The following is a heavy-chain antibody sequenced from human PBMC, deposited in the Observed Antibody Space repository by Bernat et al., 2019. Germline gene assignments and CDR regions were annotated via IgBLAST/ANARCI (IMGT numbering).Heavy chain of an antibody. CDR3: ARGGSKLWFGELLLDY. D-gene: IGHD3-10*01. V-gene: IGHV3-33*01. Sequence: QVQLVESGGGVVQPGRSLRLSCAASGFTFSSYGMHWVRQAPGKGLEWVAVIWYDGSNKYYAESVKGRFTISIDTSKNTLYLTMNSLRAEDTAVYYCARGGSKLWFGELLLDYWGQGTLVTVSS. CDR1: GFTFSSYG. J-gene: IGHJ4*02. CDR2: IWYDGSNK.